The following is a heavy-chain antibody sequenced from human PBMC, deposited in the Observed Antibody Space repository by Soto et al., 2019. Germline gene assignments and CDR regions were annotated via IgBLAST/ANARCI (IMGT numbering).Heavy chain of an antibody. J-gene: IGHJ5*02. CDR3: ARHRDNSSGWFSGWFDL. CDR1: GYTFTSYA. Sequence: ASVKVSCKASGYTFTSYAMHWVRQAPGQRLEWMGWINAGNGNTKYSQKFQGRVTITRDTSASTAYMELSSLRSEDTAVYYCARHRDNSSGWFSGWFDLWGQGTLVTVAS. D-gene: IGHD6-19*01. CDR2: INAGNGNT. V-gene: IGHV1-3*01.